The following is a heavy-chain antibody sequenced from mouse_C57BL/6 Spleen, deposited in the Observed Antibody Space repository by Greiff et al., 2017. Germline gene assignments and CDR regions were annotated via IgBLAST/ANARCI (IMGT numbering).Heavy chain of an antibody. Sequence: EVQLQESGPGLVKPSQSLSLTCSFTGYSITSGYYWNWIRQFPGNKLEWMGYISYDGSNNYNPSLKNRISITRDTSKNQFFLKLNSVTTEDTATYYCARWDYGSSGAYWGQGTLVTVSA. V-gene: IGHV3-6*01. D-gene: IGHD1-1*01. CDR2: ISYDGSN. CDR1: GYSITSGYY. J-gene: IGHJ3*01. CDR3: ARWDYGSSGAY.